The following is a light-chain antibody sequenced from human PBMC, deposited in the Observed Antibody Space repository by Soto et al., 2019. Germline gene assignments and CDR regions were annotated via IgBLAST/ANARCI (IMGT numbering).Light chain of an antibody. Sequence: DIQMTQSPSTLSASVGDRVTISCRASQSISGWLAWYQQKPGKAPKLLIYKASSLESGVPSRFSGSGSGTEFTLTIINLQHDDFATYYCQHQSTFAQGTKVEFK. CDR2: KAS. CDR1: QSISGW. CDR3: QHQST. V-gene: IGKV1-5*03. J-gene: IGKJ1*01.